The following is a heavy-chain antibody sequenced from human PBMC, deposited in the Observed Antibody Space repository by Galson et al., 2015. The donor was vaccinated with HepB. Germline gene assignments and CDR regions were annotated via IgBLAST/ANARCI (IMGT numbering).Heavy chain of an antibody. CDR1: GFTFSSYA. CDR3: ARGGRSSGFDY. Sequence: SLRLSCAASGFTFSSYAMHWVRQAPGKGLEYVSAISSNGGSTYYANSVKGRFTISRDNSKNTLYLQMGSLRAEDMAVYYCARGGRSSGFDYWGQGTLVTVSS. D-gene: IGHD3-22*01. V-gene: IGHV3-64*01. CDR2: ISSNGGST. J-gene: IGHJ4*02.